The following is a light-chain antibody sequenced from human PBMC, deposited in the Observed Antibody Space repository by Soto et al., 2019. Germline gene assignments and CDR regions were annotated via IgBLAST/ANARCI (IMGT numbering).Light chain of an antibody. V-gene: IGKV3-20*01. CDR2: GAS. CDR3: QQYGSSPIT. Sequence: EIVLPQSRSSLPFSPGEQGALPCRASQSVSSNLAWYQQKPGQAPRLLIYGASSRATGIPDRFSGSGSGTDFTLTISRLEPEDFAVYYCQQYGSSPITFGQGTRLENK. J-gene: IGKJ5*01. CDR1: QSVSSN.